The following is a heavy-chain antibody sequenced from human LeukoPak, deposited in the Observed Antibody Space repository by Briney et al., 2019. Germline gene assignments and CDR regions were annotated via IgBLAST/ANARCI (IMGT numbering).Heavy chain of an antibody. CDR2: IRQDGDEK. Sequence: GGSLRLSCAGSGFIFNSHWMTWVRQAPGMGLGWVGNIRQDGDEKFYADSVRGRFTISRDNAKNSLYLHLNSLRAEDTAIYYCARVRTEWYIDLWGRGTLVTVSP. J-gene: IGHJ2*01. V-gene: IGHV3-7*01. CDR1: GFIFNSHW. D-gene: IGHD2-8*02. CDR3: ARVRTEWYIDL.